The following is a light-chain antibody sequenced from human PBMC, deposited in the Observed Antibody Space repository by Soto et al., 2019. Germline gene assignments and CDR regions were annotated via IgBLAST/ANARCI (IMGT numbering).Light chain of an antibody. V-gene: IGLV4-69*01. CDR2: LNSDGSH. Sequence: QLVLTQSPSASASLGASVKLTCTLSSGHSSYAIAWHQQQPEKGPRYLMKLNSDGSHSKGDGIPDRFSGSSSGAERYLTISRLQSEDDADYYCQTWGTGIRVFGGGTKVTVL. J-gene: IGLJ2*01. CDR3: QTWGTGIRV. CDR1: SGHSSYA.